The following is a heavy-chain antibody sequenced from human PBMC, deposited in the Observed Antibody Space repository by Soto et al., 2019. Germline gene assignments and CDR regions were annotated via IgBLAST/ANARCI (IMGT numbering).Heavy chain of an antibody. CDR3: ARLKSATALGWFDP. CDR2: IIPFLGVT. CDR1: GGSFSTYT. Sequence: QVQMVQSGAEVKKPGSSVKVSCKVSGGSFSTYTLSWVRQAPGQWLEWMGRIIPFLGVTIYAQRFQGRVTITADRSTSTVYMELSSLRSEDTAVYYCARLKSATALGWFDPWGQGTLVTVSS. J-gene: IGHJ5*02. V-gene: IGHV1-69*02. D-gene: IGHD2-21*02.